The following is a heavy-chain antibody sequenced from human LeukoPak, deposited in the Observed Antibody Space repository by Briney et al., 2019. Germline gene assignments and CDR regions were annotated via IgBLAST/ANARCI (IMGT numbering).Heavy chain of an antibody. Sequence: ASVKVSCKASGYTLTGYAIQWVRQAPGQRLEWMGWINAGNGNTKYSQKFQGRVTITRDTSANTVYMELSSLRSEDTAVYYCARGPLGRNGDYFDYWGQGTLVTASS. J-gene: IGHJ4*02. D-gene: IGHD7-27*01. CDR1: GYTLTGYA. CDR2: INAGNGNT. CDR3: ARGPLGRNGDYFDY. V-gene: IGHV1-3*01.